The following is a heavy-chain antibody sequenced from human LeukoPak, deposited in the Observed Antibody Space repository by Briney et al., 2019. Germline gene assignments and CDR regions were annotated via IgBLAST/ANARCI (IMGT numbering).Heavy chain of an antibody. J-gene: IGHJ4*02. Sequence: GGSLRLSCAASGFTFSSYAMRWVGQAQGKGLEGVSAISGSGGSTYYADSVKGRFTIYRDNSKNTLYLQMNSLRAEDTAVYYCAKVVVVPADKRGTFDYWGQGTLFTVSS. CDR3: AKVVVVPADKRGTFDY. CDR2: ISGSGGST. V-gene: IGHV3-23*01. D-gene: IGHD2-2*01. CDR1: GFTFSSYA.